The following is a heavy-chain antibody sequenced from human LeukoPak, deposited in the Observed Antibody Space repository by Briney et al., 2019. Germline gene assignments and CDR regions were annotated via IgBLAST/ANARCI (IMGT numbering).Heavy chain of an antibody. V-gene: IGHV3-7*01. J-gene: IGHJ4*02. CDR2: IKPDGSEK. CDR1: GFTFRSYW. Sequence: PGGSLSLSCAASGFTFRSYWMSWARQAPGKGLECVANIKPDGSEKYYVDSVKGRFTISRDNAKNSLYLQMNGLRADDTAVYYCAAGSYFDHWGRGTLVAVSS. CDR3: AAGSYFDH. D-gene: IGHD3-10*01.